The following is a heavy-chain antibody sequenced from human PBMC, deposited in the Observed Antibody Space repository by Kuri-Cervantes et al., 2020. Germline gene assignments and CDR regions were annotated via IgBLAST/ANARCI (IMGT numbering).Heavy chain of an antibody. CDR2: IYYSGST. CDR1: GGSISSGGYY. CDR3: ARGRAPHRYYYMDV. Sequence: SETLSLTCTVSGGSISSGGYYWSWIRQHPGKGLEWIGYIYYSGSTYYNPSLKSLVTISVDTSKNQFSLKLSSVTAADTAVYYCARGRAPHRYYYMDVWGKGTTVTVSS. J-gene: IGHJ6*03. V-gene: IGHV4-31*01.